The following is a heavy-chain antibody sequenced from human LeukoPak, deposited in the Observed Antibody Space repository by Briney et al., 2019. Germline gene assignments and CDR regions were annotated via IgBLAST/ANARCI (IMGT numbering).Heavy chain of an antibody. Sequence: GGSLRLSCAASGFTFSSYAMSWVRQAPGKGLEWVSVIYHSGNTDYADSVKGRFTISRDNSKNTVYLQMSSLRAEDTAVYYCARVRVTGYSNFAYWGQGTLVTVSS. CDR2: IYHSGNT. V-gene: IGHV3-23*05. CDR1: GFTFSSYA. D-gene: IGHD3-9*01. J-gene: IGHJ4*02. CDR3: ARVRVTGYSNFAY.